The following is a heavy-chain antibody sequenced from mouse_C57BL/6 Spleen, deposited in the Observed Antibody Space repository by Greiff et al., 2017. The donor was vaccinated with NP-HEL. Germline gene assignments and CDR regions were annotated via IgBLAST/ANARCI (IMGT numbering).Heavy chain of an antibody. CDR3: AGHNWDGAMDY. D-gene: IGHD4-1*01. V-gene: IGHV1-7*01. CDR1: GYTFTSYW. J-gene: IGHJ4*01. Sequence: QVQLQQSGAELAKPGASVKLSCKASGYTFTSYWMHWVKQRPGQGLDWIGYINPCSGYTKYNQKFKDKATLTAEKSSSTAYMQLSSLTYEDSAVDYWAGHNWDGAMDYWGQGTSVTVSS. CDR2: INPCSGYT.